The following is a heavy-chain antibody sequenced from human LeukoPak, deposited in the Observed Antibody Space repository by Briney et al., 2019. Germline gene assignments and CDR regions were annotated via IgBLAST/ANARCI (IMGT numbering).Heavy chain of an antibody. Sequence: GGSLRLSXTXSGLTLGGHDMHWVRQTTGDGLEWVAAVSAGHHAFYAGSVKGRFTVSREDAKNSLYLQMNSLRAGDTAVYYCVREARGYHYTYFDYWGQGSLVTVSS. CDR2: VSAGHHA. D-gene: IGHD5-18*01. CDR3: VREARGYHYTYFDY. V-gene: IGHV3-13*01. J-gene: IGHJ4*02. CDR1: GLTLGGHD.